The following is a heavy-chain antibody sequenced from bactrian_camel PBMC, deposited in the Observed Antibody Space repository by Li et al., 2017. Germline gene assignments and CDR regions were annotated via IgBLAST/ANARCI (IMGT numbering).Heavy chain of an antibody. CDR2: IDYGLSST. J-gene: IGHJ4*01. V-gene: IGHV3S31*01. Sequence: DVQLVESGGGLVQPGGSLELSGATSGFTFSNFAMSWIRQAPGKALEWISSIDYGLSSTYYADSVKGRFTISRDNAKSTLYLQLNSLKTEDTAIYHCKTDPTRDNWQSACKKSYWGQGTQVTVS. CDR3: KTDPTRDNWQSACKKSY. CDR1: GFTFSNFA. D-gene: IGHD8*01.